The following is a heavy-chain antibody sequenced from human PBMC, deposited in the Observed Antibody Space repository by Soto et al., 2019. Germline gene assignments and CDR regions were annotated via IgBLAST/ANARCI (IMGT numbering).Heavy chain of an antibody. V-gene: IGHV4-39*01. CDR1: GGPIRSSDYF. CDR3: ARGASSADDQSDWFDR. J-gene: IGHJ5*02. Sequence: QVQLQESGPGLVKPSETLSLTCFVSGGPIRSSDYFWGWVRQAPGKGLEWIGNIFYNGRTDYKPSLKSRVSISADTSRNEVSLKVFSVSAADTALYYCARGASSADDQSDWFDRWGQGALVTVSA. D-gene: IGHD5-12*01. CDR2: IFYNGRT.